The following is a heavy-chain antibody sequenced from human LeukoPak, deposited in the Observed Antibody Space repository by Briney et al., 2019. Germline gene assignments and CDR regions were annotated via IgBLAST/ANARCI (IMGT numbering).Heavy chain of an antibody. CDR1: GFTFSSYA. J-gene: IGHJ5*02. CDR3: AKDSCSGGSCYSGWFDP. CDR2: ISGSGGST. Sequence: GGSLRLSCAASGFTFSSYAMSWVRQPPGGGLEWVSAISGSGGSTYYADSVKGRFTISRDNSKNTLYLQMNSLRAQDTDVYYCAKDSCSGGSCYSGWFDPWGQGTLVTVSS. V-gene: IGHV3-23*01. D-gene: IGHD2-15*01.